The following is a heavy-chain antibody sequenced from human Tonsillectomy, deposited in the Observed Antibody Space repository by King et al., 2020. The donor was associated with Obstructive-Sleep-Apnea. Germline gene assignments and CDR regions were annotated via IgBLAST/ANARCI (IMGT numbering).Heavy chain of an antibody. CDR3: AKDGEVLRFLVWLSNWYFDL. CDR1: GFTFSSYG. J-gene: IGHJ2*01. CDR2: IWYDGSNK. V-gene: IGHV3-33*06. Sequence: VQLVESGGGVVQPGRSLRLSCAASGFTFSSYGMHWVRQAPGKGLEWVAVIWYDGSNKYYADSVKGRFTIPRDNSKNTLYLQMNSLRAEDTAVYYCAKDGEVLRFLVWLSNWYFDLWGRGTLVTVSS. D-gene: IGHD3-3*01.